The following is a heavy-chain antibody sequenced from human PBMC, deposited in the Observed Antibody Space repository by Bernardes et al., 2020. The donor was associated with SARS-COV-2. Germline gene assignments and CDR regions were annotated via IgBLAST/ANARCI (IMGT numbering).Heavy chain of an antibody. J-gene: IGHJ6*02. Sequence: GGPLRLFCEASGFTFNNCGMHWVRQAPGKGLEWVEVISYEGSIQHYADSVKGRFTISRDSSKNTVYLQMNTLRPEDTAVYYCAKLRSVLWIHPYYNAMDAWGQGTTVTVSS. CDR2: ISYEGSIQ. CDR3: AKLRSVLWIHPYYNAMDA. CDR1: GFTFNNCG. V-gene: IGHV3-30*18. D-gene: IGHD2-2*01.